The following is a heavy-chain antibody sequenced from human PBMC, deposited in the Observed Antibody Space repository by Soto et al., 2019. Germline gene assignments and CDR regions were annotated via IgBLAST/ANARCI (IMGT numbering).Heavy chain of an antibody. CDR2: ISYDGSNK. CDR1: GFTFSSYG. V-gene: IGHV3-30*18. CDR3: AKSTTYYYDSSGYYSRRHYYYGMDV. Sequence: PRGSLRLSYEASGFTFSSYGMHWVRQAPGKGLEWVAGISYDGSNKYYADSVKGRFTISRDNSKNTLYLQMNSLRAEDTAVYYCAKSTTYYYDSSGYYSRRHYYYGMDVWGQGTTVTVSS. D-gene: IGHD3-22*01. J-gene: IGHJ6*02.